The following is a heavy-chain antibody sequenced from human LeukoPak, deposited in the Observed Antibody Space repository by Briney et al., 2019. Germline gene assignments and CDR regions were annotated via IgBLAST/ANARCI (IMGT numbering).Heavy chain of an antibody. CDR2: INPNSAGT. V-gene: IGHV1-2*02. CDR1: GYTFTGYY. Sequence: ASVKVSCKASGYTFTGYYIHWVRQAPGQGLELMGWINPNSAGTNYAQKFQGRVTMTRDTSISTAYMELSRLTSDDTAVYYCARSQGTAYYFDQWGQGTLVTVSS. J-gene: IGHJ4*02. CDR3: ARSQGTAYYFDQ. D-gene: IGHD1/OR15-1a*01.